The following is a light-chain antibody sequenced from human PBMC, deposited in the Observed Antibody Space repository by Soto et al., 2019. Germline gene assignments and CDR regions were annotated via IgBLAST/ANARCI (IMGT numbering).Light chain of an antibody. J-gene: IGKJ5*01. V-gene: IGKV1-9*01. Sequence: IQLTQSPSFLSASVGDRVTITCRASQGISTFLAWYQQRPGKAPKFLIYAASTLQSGVPSRFSGSGSGTDFTLTISSLQPEDFATYFCQQLNSYPITFGQGTRLEIK. CDR3: QQLNSYPIT. CDR2: AAS. CDR1: QGISTF.